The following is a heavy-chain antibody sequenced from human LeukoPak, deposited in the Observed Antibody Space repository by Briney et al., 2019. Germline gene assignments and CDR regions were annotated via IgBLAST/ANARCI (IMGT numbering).Heavy chain of an antibody. Sequence: ASVKVSCKASGYTFTSYGISWVRQAPGQGLEWMGWISAYNGNTNYAQKLQGRVTMTTDTSTSTAYMELRSLRSDDTAVYYCVIGSSSDYYYYYMDVWGKGTTVTVSS. D-gene: IGHD6-6*01. J-gene: IGHJ6*03. CDR1: GYTFTSYG. V-gene: IGHV1-18*01. CDR3: VIGSSSDYYYYYMDV. CDR2: ISAYNGNT.